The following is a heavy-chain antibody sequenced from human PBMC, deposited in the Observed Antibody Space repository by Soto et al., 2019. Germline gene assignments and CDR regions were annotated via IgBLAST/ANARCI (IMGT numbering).Heavy chain of an antibody. CDR3: ARYPTGENPAENDYGDSAYYYGMDV. D-gene: IGHD4-17*01. V-gene: IGHV3-33*01. CDR1: GFTFSSYG. CDR2: IWYDGSNK. J-gene: IGHJ6*02. Sequence: GGSLRLSCAASGFTFSSYGMHWVRQAPGKGLEWVAVIWYDGSNKYYADSVKGRFTISRDNSKNTLYLQMNSLRAEDTAVYYCARYPTGENPAENDYGDSAYYYGMDVWGQGTTVTVSS.